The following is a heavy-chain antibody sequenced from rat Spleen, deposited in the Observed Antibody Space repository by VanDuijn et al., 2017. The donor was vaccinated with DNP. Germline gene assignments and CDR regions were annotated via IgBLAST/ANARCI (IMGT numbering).Heavy chain of an antibody. Sequence: EVQLVESGGGLVQPGHSLKLSCAASGFTFSGYYMAWVRQAPTKGLEWVAYISYDGGNTYYGDSVKGRFTISRDNAKSTLYLQMDSLRSEDTATYYCTTDFERGYWGQGVMVTVSS. J-gene: IGHJ2*01. CDR1: GFTFSGYY. V-gene: IGHV5-20*01. D-gene: IGHD1-11*01. CDR3: TTDFERGY. CDR2: ISYDGGNT.